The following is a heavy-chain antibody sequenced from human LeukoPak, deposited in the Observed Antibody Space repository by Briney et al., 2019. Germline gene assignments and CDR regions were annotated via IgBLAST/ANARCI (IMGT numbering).Heavy chain of an antibody. Sequence: GGSLRLSCAASGFTFNTYSMNWVRQAPGKGLEWISYISHNEISYADSVKGRFTISTDSAKNSLYLQLNSLRADDTAVYYCARDFHWAFDYWGQGALVTVSS. CDR3: ARDFHWAFDY. D-gene: IGHD7-27*01. CDR1: GFTFNTYS. V-gene: IGHV3-21*05. J-gene: IGHJ4*02. CDR2: ISHNEI.